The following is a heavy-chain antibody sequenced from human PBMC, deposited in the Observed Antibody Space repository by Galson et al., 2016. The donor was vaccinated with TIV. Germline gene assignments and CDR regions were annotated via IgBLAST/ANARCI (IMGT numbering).Heavy chain of an antibody. V-gene: IGHV3-21*04. CDR2: ISDGGSEK. J-gene: IGHJ4*02. CDR1: GFTFSVHC. Sequence: SLRLSCAASGFTFSVHCMNWVRQAPGKGLEWVSTISDGGSEKYYSDSVKGRFTISRDNSRNSVYLQMNSLRAEDTAAYYCARDKAYCVRFYAVDSWGQGTPVTVSS. D-gene: IGHD5/OR15-5a*01. CDR3: ARDKAYCVRFYAVDS.